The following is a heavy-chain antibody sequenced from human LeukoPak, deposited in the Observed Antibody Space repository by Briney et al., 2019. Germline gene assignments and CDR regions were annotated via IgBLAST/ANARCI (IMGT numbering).Heavy chain of an antibody. V-gene: IGHV3-66*01. CDR1: GFTVSSNY. Sequence: GGSLRLSCAASGFTVSSNYMTWVRQAPGKGLEWVSVMYSGGSKFYADSVKDRFSVSRDNSKNIFYLQMNGLRADDTAVYYCTRASIAAAGYYFDYWGRGALVTVSS. J-gene: IGHJ4*02. D-gene: IGHD6-13*01. CDR2: MYSGGSK. CDR3: TRASIAAAGYYFDY.